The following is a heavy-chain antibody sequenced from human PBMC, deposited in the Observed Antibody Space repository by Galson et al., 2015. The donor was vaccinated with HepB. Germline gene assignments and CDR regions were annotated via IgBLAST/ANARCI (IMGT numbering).Heavy chain of an antibody. J-gene: IGHJ6*02. CDR2: IYYSGSS. CDR1: GGSISSGGYY. D-gene: IGHD3-10*01. Sequence: LSLTCTVSGGSISSGGYYWSWIRQHPGKGLEWIGYIYYSGSSYYNPSLKSRVTISVDTSKNQFSLKLSSVIAADTAVYYCARDGSGSYFGMDVWGQGTTVTVSS. V-gene: IGHV4-31*03. CDR3: ARDGSGSYFGMDV.